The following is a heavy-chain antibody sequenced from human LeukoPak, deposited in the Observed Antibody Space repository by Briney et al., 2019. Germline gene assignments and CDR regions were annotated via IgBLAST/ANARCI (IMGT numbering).Heavy chain of an antibody. CDR1: GFTFSKFW. J-gene: IGHJ4*02. CDR3: VRSIDY. CDR2: ISPDGRAT. Sequence: PGGSLRLSCEGSGFTFSKFWMAWVRQAPGKGPEWVANISPDGRATFYVYSVKGRVTISRDNVKNSLYLQMYSLRVEDTAVYYCVRSIDYWGQGTLVTVSS. V-gene: IGHV3-7*01.